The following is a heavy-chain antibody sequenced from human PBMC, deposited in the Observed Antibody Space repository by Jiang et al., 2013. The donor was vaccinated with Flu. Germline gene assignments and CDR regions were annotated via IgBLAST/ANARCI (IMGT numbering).Heavy chain of an antibody. CDR1: GGTFSSYA. CDR3: ARGDGDYVKNYYGMDV. CDR2: IIPIFGTA. J-gene: IGHJ6*02. V-gene: IGHV1-69*01. D-gene: IGHD4-17*01. Sequence: GGTFSSYAISWVRQAPGQGLEWMGGIIPIFGTANYAQKFQGRVTITADESTSTAYMELSSLRSEDTAVYYCARGDGDYVKNYYGMDVWGQGTTVTVSS.